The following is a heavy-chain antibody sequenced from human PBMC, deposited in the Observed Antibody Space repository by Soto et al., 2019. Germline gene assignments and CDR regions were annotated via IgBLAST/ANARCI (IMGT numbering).Heavy chain of an antibody. Sequence: QVTLKESGPVLVKATETLTLTCSISGFSLTTGRMGVSWIRQPPGKGLEWLAHIFSNNERSYTTSLQNRLSISADNSKRQVVLTMTDVGPVDTATYFCARLVADSSWYYYGLDVWGQGASVTVS. CDR1: GFSLTTGRMG. J-gene: IGHJ6*02. CDR2: IFSNNER. D-gene: IGHD3-10*01. V-gene: IGHV2-26*03. CDR3: ARLVADSSWYYYGLDV.